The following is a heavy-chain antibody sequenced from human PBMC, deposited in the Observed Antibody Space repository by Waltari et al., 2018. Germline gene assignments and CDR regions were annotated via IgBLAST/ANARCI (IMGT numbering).Heavy chain of an antibody. J-gene: IGHJ4*02. CDR1: GGSISADH. CDR3: AGVLTGFYRGDYFDY. D-gene: IGHD3-9*01. V-gene: IGHV4-4*07. CDR2: VYTSGRT. Sequence: QVQLQESGPGLVKPSETLSLTCTVSGGSISADHWSWIRQPAGKGLEWIGRVYTSGRTIYDPHPRSRVTMSVDPSKNQCSLTLSSVTAADTAVYYCAGVLTGFYRGDYFDYWGQGTLVTVSS.